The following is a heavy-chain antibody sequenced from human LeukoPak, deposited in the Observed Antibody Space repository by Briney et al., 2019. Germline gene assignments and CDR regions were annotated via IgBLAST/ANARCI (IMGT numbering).Heavy chain of an antibody. Sequence: GGSLRLSCAASGFTFSSYAVNWVRQAPGKGLEWVSYISSSSSAIYYADSVKGRFTMSRDNAKNSLYLQMNSLGAEDTALYYCARVMGRHWFDPWGQGTLVTVSS. CDR2: ISSSSSAI. V-gene: IGHV3-48*01. D-gene: IGHD2-8*01. CDR1: GFTFSSYA. CDR3: ARVMGRHWFDP. J-gene: IGHJ5*02.